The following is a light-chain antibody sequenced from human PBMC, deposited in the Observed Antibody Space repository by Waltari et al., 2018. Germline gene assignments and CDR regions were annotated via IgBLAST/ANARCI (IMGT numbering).Light chain of an antibody. Sequence: QSVLTQPPSASGTPGQRVTISCSGSSSNIGSNTVNWYQQLPGTAPKLLIYSNNQRPSGVPDRFSGSKSGTSASLAISGLQSEDEAEYYCAAWDDSLNVLYVFGTGTKVTVL. CDR2: SNN. V-gene: IGLV1-44*01. CDR3: AAWDDSLNVLYV. CDR1: SSNIGSNT. J-gene: IGLJ1*01.